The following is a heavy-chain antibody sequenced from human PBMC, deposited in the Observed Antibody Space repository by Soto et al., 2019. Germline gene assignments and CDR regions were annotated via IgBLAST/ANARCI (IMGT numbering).Heavy chain of an antibody. V-gene: IGHV1-24*01. Sequence: QVQLVQSGAEVKKPGASVKVSCKVSGYTLTELSMHWVRQAPGKGLEWMGGFDPEDGETIYAQKFQGRVTMTEETSTDTAYMELRSLRSEDTAVYYCATGVGVVVVTEHYFDYWGQGTLVTVSS. CDR3: ATGVGVVVVTEHYFDY. CDR2: FDPEDGET. J-gene: IGHJ4*02. D-gene: IGHD2-21*02. CDR1: GYTLTELS.